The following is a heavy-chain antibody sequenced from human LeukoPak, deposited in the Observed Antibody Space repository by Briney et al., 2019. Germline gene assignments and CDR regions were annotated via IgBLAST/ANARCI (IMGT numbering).Heavy chain of an antibody. J-gene: IGHJ6*02. V-gene: IGHV3-23*01. CDR3: AKPRPQLRFLEWLLAPRYYYYGMDV. CDR2: ISGSGGST. CDR1: GFTVSSYA. Sequence: GGSLRLSCAASGFTVSSYAMSWVRQAPGKGLEWVSAISGSGGSTYYADSVKGRFTISRDNSKNTLYLQMNSLRAEDTAVYYCAKPRPQLRFLEWLLAPRYYYYGMDVWGQGTLVTVSS. D-gene: IGHD3-3*01.